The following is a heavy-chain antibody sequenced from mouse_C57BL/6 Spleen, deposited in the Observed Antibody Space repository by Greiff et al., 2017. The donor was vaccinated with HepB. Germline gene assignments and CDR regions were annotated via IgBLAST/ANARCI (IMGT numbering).Heavy chain of an antibody. D-gene: IGHD2-2*01. J-gene: IGHJ3*01. CDR3: ACYYGYGFAY. Sequence: VQLVESGAELVKPGASVKISCEASGYAFSSYWMNWVKQRPGKGLEWIGQIYPGDGDTNYNGKFKGKATLTADKSSSTAYMQLSSLTSEDSTVYFCACYYGYGFAYWGQGTLVTVSA. CDR1: GYAFSSYW. CDR2: IYPGDGDT. V-gene: IGHV1-80*01.